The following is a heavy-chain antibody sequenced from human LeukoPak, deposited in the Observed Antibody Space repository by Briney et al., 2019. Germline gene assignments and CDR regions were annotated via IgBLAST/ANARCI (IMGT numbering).Heavy chain of an antibody. CDR1: GFTVSSYY. CDR3: ARSYSNHLFGMDV. Sequence: GGSLRLSCAASGFTVSSYYMTWVRQAPGKGLEWVSVIYSGGSTYYADSVKGRVAISRDNSNNTVFLQMNIVRAEDTAVYYCARSYSNHLFGMDVWGQVTTVTVSS. CDR2: IYSGGST. D-gene: IGHD4-11*01. J-gene: IGHJ6*02. V-gene: IGHV3-66*01.